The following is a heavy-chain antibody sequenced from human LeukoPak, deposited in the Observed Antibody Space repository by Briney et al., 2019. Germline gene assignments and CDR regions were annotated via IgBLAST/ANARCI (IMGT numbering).Heavy chain of an antibody. CDR3: AGTNTVTTTQRYYYYYMDV. V-gene: IGHV4-4*07. CDR1: GGSICSYY. CDR2: IYTSGST. Sequence: SETLSLTCTVSGGSICSYYWSWIRQPAGKGLEWIGRIYTSGSTNYNPSLKSRVTMSVDTSRNQFSLKLSSVTAADTAVYYCAGTNTVTTTQRYYYYYMDVWGKGTTVTVSS. D-gene: IGHD4-11*01. J-gene: IGHJ6*03.